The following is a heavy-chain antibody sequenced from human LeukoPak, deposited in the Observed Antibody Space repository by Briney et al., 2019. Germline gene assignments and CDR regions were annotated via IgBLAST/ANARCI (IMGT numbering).Heavy chain of an antibody. CDR1: GYTLTELS. V-gene: IGHV1-24*01. CDR2: FDPEDGET. Sequence: GASVKVSCKVSGYTLTELSMHWVRQAPGKGLEWMGGFDPEDGETIYAQKFQGRVTMTEDTSTDTAYMELGSLRSEDTAVYYCATVSGGITIFGVARYYFDYWGQGTLVTVSS. D-gene: IGHD3-3*01. CDR3: ATVSGGITIFGVARYYFDY. J-gene: IGHJ4*02.